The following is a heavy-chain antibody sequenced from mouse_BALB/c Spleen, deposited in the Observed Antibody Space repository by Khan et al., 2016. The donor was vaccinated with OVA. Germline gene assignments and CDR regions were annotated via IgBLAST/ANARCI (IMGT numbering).Heavy chain of an antibody. CDR3: AGQPYYHYNIMDY. V-gene: IGHV2-6-1*01. CDR2: IWHDGST. D-gene: IGHD2-10*01. J-gene: IGHJ4*01. Sequence: VQLQESGPGLVAPSQSLSITCTISGFSLTNYGVHWVRQPPGKGLEWLVVIWHDGSTTYNSALKSRLTISKDNSKSQVFLKMNSLQTADTAMYFCAGQPYYHYNIMDYWGQGTSVTVSS. CDR1: GFSLTNYG.